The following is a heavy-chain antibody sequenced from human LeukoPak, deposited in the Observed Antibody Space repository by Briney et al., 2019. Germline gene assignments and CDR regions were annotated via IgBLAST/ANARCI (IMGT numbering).Heavy chain of an antibody. V-gene: IGHV4-39*01. CDR2: IYYSGST. CDR1: GGSISSSSYY. CDR3: ARLDRGINAAHFDY. D-gene: IGHD6-25*01. Sequence: KPSETLSLTCTVSGGSISSSSYYWGWIRQPPGKGLEWIGIIYYSGSTYYNPSLKSRVTISVDTSKNQFSLKLSSVTAADTAVYYCARLDRGINAAHFDYWGQGTLVTVSS. J-gene: IGHJ4*02.